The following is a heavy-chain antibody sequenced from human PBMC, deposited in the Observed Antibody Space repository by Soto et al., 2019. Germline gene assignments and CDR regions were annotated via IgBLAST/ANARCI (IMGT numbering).Heavy chain of an antibody. V-gene: IGHV4-4*07. Sequence: QVQLQESGPGLVKPSETLSLTCSVSGGSISSSYWSWIRQPAGKGLEWLGRIFPGGSTNFNPSLESRVTMSVDTSKNQFSLILTSVTAADTAVYYCARESPLTTGSYDYWGQGTLLTVSS. CDR2: IFPGGST. J-gene: IGHJ4*02. CDR3: ARESPLTTGSYDY. D-gene: IGHD1-1*01. CDR1: GGSISSSY.